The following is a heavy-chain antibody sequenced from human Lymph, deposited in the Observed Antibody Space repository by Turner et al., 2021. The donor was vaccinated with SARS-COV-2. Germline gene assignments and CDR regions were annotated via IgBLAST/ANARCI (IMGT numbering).Heavy chain of an antibody. V-gene: IGHV4-59*08. J-gene: IGHJ6*02. D-gene: IGHD6-19*01. CDR3: ARHGFSGWYGGGMDV. Sequence: QVQLQESGPGLVRPSGTLSLTCTVSVGSISSYFWSWSRQPPGKGLEWIGYIHYSGSTNYNLSLKSRVTISVDTSKNQFSLKLGSVTAADTAVYYCARHGFSGWYGGGMDVWGQGTTVTVSS. CDR1: VGSISSYF. CDR2: IHYSGST.